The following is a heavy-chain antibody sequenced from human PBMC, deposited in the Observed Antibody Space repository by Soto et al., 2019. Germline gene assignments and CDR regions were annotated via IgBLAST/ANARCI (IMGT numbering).Heavy chain of an antibody. CDR2: IYHSGST. CDR1: GGSISSSNW. CDR3: AREGSGSSLNGFDP. D-gene: IGHD1-26*01. V-gene: IGHV4-4*02. J-gene: IGHJ5*02. Sequence: QVQLQESGPGLVKPSGTLSLTCAVSGGSISSSNWWSWVRQPPGKGLEWIGEIYHSGSTNYNPSLKTVFPISVDKCKKRFSLKRNSVTAAATVVYYRAREGSGSSLNGFDPWGQGTLVSVSS.